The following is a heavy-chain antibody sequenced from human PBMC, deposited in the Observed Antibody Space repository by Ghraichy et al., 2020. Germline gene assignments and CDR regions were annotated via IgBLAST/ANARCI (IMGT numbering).Heavy chain of an antibody. J-gene: IGHJ4*02. V-gene: IGHV3-64D*06. CDR1: GFTFSSYA. CDR3: VKGQTLGVILTGYVY. Sequence: GGSLRLSCSASGFTFSSYAMHWVRQAPGKGLEYVSAISSNGGSTYYADSVKGRFTISRDNSKNTLYLQMNSLRAEDTAVYYCVKGQTLGVILTGYVYWGQGTLVTVSS. CDR2: ISSNGGST. D-gene: IGHD3-9*01.